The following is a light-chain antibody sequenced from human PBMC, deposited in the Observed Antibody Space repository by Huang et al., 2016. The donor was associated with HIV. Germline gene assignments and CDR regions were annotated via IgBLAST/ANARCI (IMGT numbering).Light chain of an antibody. Sequence: EIVLTQSPDTLSLSPGERATLSCRASQSVSSSYLAWYQHRPGQAPRLLIYGASSRATGCPDRFSGGGSGTDFTLTISRLEPEDFAGYYCQQYGSSPITFGQGTRLEIK. J-gene: IGKJ5*01. CDR1: QSVSSSY. V-gene: IGKV3-20*01. CDR2: GAS. CDR3: QQYGSSPIT.